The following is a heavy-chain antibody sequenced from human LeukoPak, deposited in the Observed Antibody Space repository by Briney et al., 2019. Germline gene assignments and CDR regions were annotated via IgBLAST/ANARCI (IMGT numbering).Heavy chain of an antibody. CDR1: SGSISSYY. Sequence: SETLSLTCTVSSGSISSYYWSWIRQHPGKGLEWIGYIYYSGSTYYNPSLKSRVTISVDTSTNQFSLKLSSVTAADTAVYYCARDRREEYYDFWSGYYYGLDVWGQGTTVTVSS. CDR3: ARDRREEYYDFWSGYYYGLDV. J-gene: IGHJ6*02. V-gene: IGHV4-59*06. CDR2: IYYSGST. D-gene: IGHD3-3*01.